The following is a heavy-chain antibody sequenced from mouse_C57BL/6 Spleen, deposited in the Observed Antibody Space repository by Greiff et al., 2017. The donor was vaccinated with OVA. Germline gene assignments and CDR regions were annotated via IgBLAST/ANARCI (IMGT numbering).Heavy chain of an antibody. CDR3: ARSNYDYYAMDY. J-gene: IGHJ4*01. V-gene: IGHV1-54*01. D-gene: IGHD2-5*01. CDR1: GYAFTNYL. CDR2: INPGSGGT. Sequence: QVQLQQSGAELVRPGTSVKVSCKASGYAFTNYLIEWVKQRPGQGLEWIGVINPGSGGTNYNEKFKGKATLTADKSSSTAYMQRSSLTSEDSAVYFCARSNYDYYAMDYWGQGTSVTVSS.